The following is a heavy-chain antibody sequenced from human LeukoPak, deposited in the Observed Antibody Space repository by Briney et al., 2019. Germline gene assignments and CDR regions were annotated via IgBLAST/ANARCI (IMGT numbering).Heavy chain of an antibody. J-gene: IGHJ5*02. D-gene: IGHD3-3*02. V-gene: IGHV3-15*01. Sequence: PGGSLRLSCAASGFTFSNAWMRWVRQAPGKGLEWVGRIKSKTDGGTTDYAAPVKGRFTISRDDSKNTLYLQMNSLKTEDTAVYYCTTLHFWSGYYTFYNWFDPWGQGTLVSVSS. CDR3: TTLHFWSGYYTFYNWFDP. CDR1: GFTFSNAW. CDR2: IKSKTDGGTT.